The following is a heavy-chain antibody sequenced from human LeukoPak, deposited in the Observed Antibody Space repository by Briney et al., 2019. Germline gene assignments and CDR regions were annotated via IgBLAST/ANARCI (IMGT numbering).Heavy chain of an antibody. D-gene: IGHD3-3*01. CDR1: GFTFSSYS. CDR3: ARDGPGYYDFWSGYYKGPYYYYGMDV. Sequence: PGGSLRLSCAASGFTFSSYSMNWVRQAPGKGLEWVSSISSSSSYIYCADSVKGRFTISRDNAKNSLYLQMNSLGAEDTAVYYCARDGPGYYDFWSGYYKGPYYYYGMDVWGQGTTVTVSS. J-gene: IGHJ6*02. CDR2: ISSSSSYI. V-gene: IGHV3-21*01.